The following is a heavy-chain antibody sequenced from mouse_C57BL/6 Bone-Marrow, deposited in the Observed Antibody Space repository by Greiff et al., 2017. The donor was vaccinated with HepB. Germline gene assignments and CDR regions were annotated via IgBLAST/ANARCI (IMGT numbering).Heavy chain of an antibody. D-gene: IGHD2-4*01. CDR2: INPNNGGT. CDR1: GYTFTDYN. J-gene: IGHJ2*01. Sequence: VQLQQSGPELVKPGASVKIPCKASGYTFTDYNMDWVKQSHGKSLEWIGDINPNNGGTIYNQKFKGKATLTVDKSSSTAYMELRSLTSEDTAVYYCARRIYDYDVYFDYWGQGTTLTVSS. CDR3: ARRIYDYDVYFDY. V-gene: IGHV1-18*01.